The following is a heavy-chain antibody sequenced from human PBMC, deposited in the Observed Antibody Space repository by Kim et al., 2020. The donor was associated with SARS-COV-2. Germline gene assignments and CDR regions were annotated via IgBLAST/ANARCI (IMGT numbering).Heavy chain of an antibody. Sequence: GESLKISCKGSGYSFTSYWIGWVRHMPGKGLEWMGILYPADSDTRYSPSFQGQVTISADKSISTAYLQWSSLKASDTAMYYCSRSRRYCSSTSCYAGIEFVYWGQGTLVTVSS. CDR2: LYPADSDT. CDR3: SRSRRYCSSTSCYAGIEFVY. V-gene: IGHV5-51*01. CDR1: GYSFTSYW. J-gene: IGHJ4*02. D-gene: IGHD2-2*01.